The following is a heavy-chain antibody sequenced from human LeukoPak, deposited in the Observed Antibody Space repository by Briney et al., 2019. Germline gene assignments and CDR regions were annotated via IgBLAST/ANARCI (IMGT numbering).Heavy chain of an antibody. CDR2: INPNSGGT. V-gene: IGHV1-2*02. D-gene: IGHD3-10*01. CDR1: GYTFTGYY. CDR3: ATLGTSITMVRGVSELDV. J-gene: IGHJ6*02. Sequence: ASVKVSCKASGYTFTGYYLHWVRQAPGQGLEWMGWINPNSGGTNYAQKFQGRVTMTRDTSISTAYMEVSRLRSDDTAVYYCATLGTSITMVRGVSELDVWGQGTTVTVSS.